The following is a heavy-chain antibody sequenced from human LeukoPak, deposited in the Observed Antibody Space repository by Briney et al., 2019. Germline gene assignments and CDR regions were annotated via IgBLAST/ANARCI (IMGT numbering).Heavy chain of an antibody. CDR2: ISGSGGST. V-gene: IGHV3-23*01. D-gene: IGHD6-19*01. Sequence: PGGSLRLSCAASGFTFSSYAMSWVRQAPGKGLEWVSAISGSGGSTYYADSVKGRFTISRDNSKNTLYLQMNSLRAEDTAVYYCATYWAVVGIVDYWGQGTLVTVSS. J-gene: IGHJ4*02. CDR1: GFTFSSYA. CDR3: ATYWAVVGIVDY.